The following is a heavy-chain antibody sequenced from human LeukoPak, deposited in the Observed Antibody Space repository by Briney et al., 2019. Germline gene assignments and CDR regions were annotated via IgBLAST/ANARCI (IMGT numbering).Heavy chain of an antibody. CDR3: ARDKAGTTQGDSDY. Sequence: ASVTVSCKASGYTFTRYYMHWVRQAPGQGLEWMGIIDPSGGSTSYAQKFQGRVTMTRDTSTSTVYMDLSSLRSEDTAVYYCARDKAGTTQGDSDYWGQGTLVTVSS. J-gene: IGHJ4*02. D-gene: IGHD1-1*01. CDR1: GYTFTRYY. V-gene: IGHV1-46*01. CDR2: IDPSGGST.